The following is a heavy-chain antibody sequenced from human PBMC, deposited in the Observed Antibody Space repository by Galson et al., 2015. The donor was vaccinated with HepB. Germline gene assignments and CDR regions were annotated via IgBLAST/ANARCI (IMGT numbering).Heavy chain of an antibody. J-gene: IGHJ3*01. Sequence: SLRLSCAAFEFTFRNYWMSWVRQAPGKGLEWVANINQYGSQKYYVDSVKGRFTISRDNAENLVHLQMNSLRVEDTAVYYCARDVGDGYSLGVGVYVNWGQGTMVTVSS. CDR2: INQYGSQK. V-gene: IGHV3-7*01. CDR1: EFTFRNYW. CDR3: ARDVGDGYSLGVGVYVN. D-gene: IGHD5-24*01.